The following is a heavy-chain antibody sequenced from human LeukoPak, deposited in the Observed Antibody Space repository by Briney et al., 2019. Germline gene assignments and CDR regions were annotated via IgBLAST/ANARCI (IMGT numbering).Heavy chain of an antibody. CDR3: AKVQQWLAPLDY. D-gene: IGHD6-19*01. V-gene: IGHV3-30*18. Sequence: PGGSLRLSCAASGFTFSSYGMHWVRQAPGKGLEWVAVISYDGSNKYYADSVKGRFTISRDNSKNTLYLQMNSLRAEDTAVYYCAKVQQWLAPLDYWGQGTLATVSS. CDR1: GFTFSSYG. J-gene: IGHJ4*02. CDR2: ISYDGSNK.